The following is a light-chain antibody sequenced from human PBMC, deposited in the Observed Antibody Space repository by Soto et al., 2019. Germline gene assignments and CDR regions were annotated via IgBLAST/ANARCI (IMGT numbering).Light chain of an antibody. Sequence: DIVMTQSPDSLAVSLGERATIYCKSSQSVLYSSNHKNYLAWYQHKSGQPPKLLIYWASTRESGVPDRFSGSGSGTDFTLTISSLQAEDVAVSYCQQYYTTPLTFGGGTTVEIK. J-gene: IGKJ4*01. CDR3: QQYYTTPLT. CDR2: WAS. CDR1: QSVLYSSNHKNY. V-gene: IGKV4-1*01.